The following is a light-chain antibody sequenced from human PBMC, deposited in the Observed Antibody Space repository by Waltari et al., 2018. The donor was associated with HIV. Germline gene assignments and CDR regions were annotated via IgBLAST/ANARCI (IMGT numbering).Light chain of an antibody. V-gene: IGLV3-10*01. J-gene: IGLJ2*01. CDR1: ALPKKY. CDR2: EDS. CDR3: YSTDSSGNHRV. Sequence: SYELTQPPSVSVSPGQTARITCSGDALPKKYASWYQQKSGQAPVLVIYEDSKRPSGIPERFSGSNSGTMATLTISGAQVEDEADYYCYSTDSSGNHRVFGGGTKLTVL.